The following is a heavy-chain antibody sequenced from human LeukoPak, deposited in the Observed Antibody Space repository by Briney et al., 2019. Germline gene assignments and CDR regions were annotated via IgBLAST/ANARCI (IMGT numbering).Heavy chain of an antibody. J-gene: IGHJ4*02. D-gene: IGHD6-19*01. CDR3: ARDVAVAGIMKF. CDR2: INPNSGGT. V-gene: IGHV1-2*02. CDR1: GYTFTGYY. Sequence: ASVKVSCKASGYTFTGYYMHWVRQAPGQGLEWMGWINPNSGGTNYAQKFQGRVTMTRDTSISTAYMELSRLRSDDTAVYYCARDVAVAGIMKFWGQGTLVTVSS.